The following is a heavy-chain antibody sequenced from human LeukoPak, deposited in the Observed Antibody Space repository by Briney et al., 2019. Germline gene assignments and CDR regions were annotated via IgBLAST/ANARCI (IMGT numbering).Heavy chain of an antibody. CDR1: GLTFSSFW. J-gene: IGHJ4*02. V-gene: IGHV3-74*03. D-gene: IGHD6-19*01. Sequence: GGSLRLSCTASGLTFSSFWMHWVRRIPEKGLVWVSRINSDGSSTTYADSVKGRFTISRDNAKNTLYLQMNSLRAEDTAVYYCARENIAVPGTIDYWGQGTLVTVSS. CDR2: INSDGSST. CDR3: ARENIAVPGTIDY.